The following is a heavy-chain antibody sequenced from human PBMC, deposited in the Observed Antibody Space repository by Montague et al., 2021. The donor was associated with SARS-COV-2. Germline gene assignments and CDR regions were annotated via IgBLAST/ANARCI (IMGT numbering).Heavy chain of an antibody. D-gene: IGHD5-18*01. J-gene: IGHJ4*02. CDR1: GGSISSGGYY. Sequence: TLSLTCTVSGGSISSGGYYWSWIRQHPGKGLEWIGYIYYSGSTYYNPSLKSRVTISVGTSKNQFSLKLSSVTAADTAVYYCARHVDSYGPYYFDYWGQGTLVTVSS. CDR2: IYYSGST. CDR3: ARHVDSYGPYYFDY. V-gene: IGHV4-31*03.